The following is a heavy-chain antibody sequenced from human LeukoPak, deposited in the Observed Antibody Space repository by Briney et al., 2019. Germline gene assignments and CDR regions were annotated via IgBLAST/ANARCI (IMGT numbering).Heavy chain of an antibody. V-gene: IGHV3-48*01. J-gene: IGHJ4*02. D-gene: IGHD3-22*01. CDR1: GFTFSSYG. CDR3: AGDYYDSSAPLGY. Sequence: GGSLRLSCAASGFTFSSYGMHWVRQAPGKGLEWVSYISSGGTTIYYADSVKGRFAISRDNAKNSLYLQMNSLRAEDTAVYYCAGDYYDSSAPLGYWGQGTLVTVSS. CDR2: ISSGGTTI.